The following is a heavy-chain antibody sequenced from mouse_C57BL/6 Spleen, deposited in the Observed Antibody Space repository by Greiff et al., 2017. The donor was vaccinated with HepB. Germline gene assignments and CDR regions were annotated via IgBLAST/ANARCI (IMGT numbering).Heavy chain of an antibody. V-gene: IGHV1-82*01. CDR3: ARSSLSYYFDY. CDR2: IYPGDGDT. D-gene: IGHD1-3*01. Sequence: VKLVESGPELVKPGASVKISCKASGYAFSSSWMNWVKQRPGKGLEWIGRIYPGDGDTNYNGKFKGKATLTADKSSSTAYMQLSSLTSEDSAVYCCARSSLSYYFDYWGQGTTLTVSS. J-gene: IGHJ2*01. CDR1: GYAFSSSW.